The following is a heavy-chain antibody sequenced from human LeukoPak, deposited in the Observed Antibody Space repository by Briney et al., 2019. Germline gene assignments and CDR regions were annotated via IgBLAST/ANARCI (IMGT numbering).Heavy chain of an antibody. V-gene: IGHV3-48*02. CDR3: ARDRGYDFWSGYYGFDY. J-gene: IGHJ4*02. D-gene: IGHD3-3*01. Sequence: GGSLRLSCAASGSTFSSYSMNWVRQAPGKGLEWVSYISSSSSTIYYADSVKGRFTISRDNAKNSLYLQMDSLRDEDTAVYYCARDRGYDFWSGYYGFDYWGQGTLVTVSS. CDR1: GSTFSSYS. CDR2: ISSSSSTI.